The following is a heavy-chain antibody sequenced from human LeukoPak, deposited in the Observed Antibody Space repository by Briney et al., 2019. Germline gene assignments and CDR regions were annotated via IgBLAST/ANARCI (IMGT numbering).Heavy chain of an antibody. V-gene: IGHV3-23*01. J-gene: IGHJ6*02. Sequence: GGSLRLSCAASGFSFNTYAMSWVRQAPGKGLEWVSAISNTGGSTYYADSVKGRFTISRDNSKNTLYLQMNSLRAEDTAVYYCAKGDYGMDVWGQGTTVTVSS. CDR2: ISNTGGST. CDR1: GFSFNTYA. CDR3: AKGDYGMDV.